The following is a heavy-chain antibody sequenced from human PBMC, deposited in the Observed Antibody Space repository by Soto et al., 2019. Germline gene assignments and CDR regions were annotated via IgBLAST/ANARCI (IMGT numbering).Heavy chain of an antibody. CDR3: ARDSKNTGYCSSWTGEQLYYYYGMDV. CDR2: IYYSGST. V-gene: IGHV4-59*01. Sequence: PSETLSLTCTVSGGSISSYYWSWIRQPPGKGLEWIGYIYYSGSTNYNPSLKSRVTISVDTSKNQFSLKLSSVTAADTAVYYCARDSKNTGYCSSWTGEQLYYYYGMDVWGQGTTVTVSS. J-gene: IGHJ6*02. CDR1: GGSISSYY. D-gene: IGHD6-13*01.